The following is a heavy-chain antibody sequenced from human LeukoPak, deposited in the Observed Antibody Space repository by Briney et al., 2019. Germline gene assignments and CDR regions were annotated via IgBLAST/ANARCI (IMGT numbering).Heavy chain of an antibody. CDR2: INSRET. CDR3: VKIGRAFHWHWFDE. Sequence: VGSLRLSPAASVFTFTDFGMGWVRRAPRKSLEWVSGINSRETFYADSVKGRFTISRDNSRNKLNLQMNTLRADDTALYYCVKIGRAFHWHWFDEWGQGTLVTVSS. J-gene: IGHJ5*02. D-gene: IGHD1-1*01. V-gene: IGHV3-23*01. CDR1: VFTFTDFG.